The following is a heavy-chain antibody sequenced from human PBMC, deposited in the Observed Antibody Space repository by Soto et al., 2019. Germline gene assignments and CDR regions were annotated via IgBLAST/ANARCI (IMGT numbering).Heavy chain of an antibody. Sequence: QVQLQESGPGLVKPSQTLSLTCTISGGSISSGGYYWSWIRQHPGKGLEWIGYIYYSGSTYYNPSLKSRVTISVDTSKNQFSLKLSSVTAADTAVYYCATGRGRGILTGYYNTFDYWGQGTLVTVSS. J-gene: IGHJ4*02. CDR2: IYYSGST. D-gene: IGHD3-9*01. CDR3: ATGRGRGILTGYYNTFDY. CDR1: GGSISSGGYY. V-gene: IGHV4-31*03.